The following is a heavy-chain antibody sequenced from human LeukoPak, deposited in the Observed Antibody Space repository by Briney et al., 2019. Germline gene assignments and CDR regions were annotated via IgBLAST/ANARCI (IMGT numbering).Heavy chain of an antibody. Sequence: SETLSLTCAVYGGSFSGYYWGWIRQPPGKGLEWIGSIYYSGSTYYNPSLKSRVTISVDTSKNQFSLKLSSVTAADTAVYYCASRQAIWFGELLGPIFDYWGQGTLVTVSS. D-gene: IGHD3-10*01. V-gene: IGHV4-39*01. CDR1: GGSFSGYY. CDR3: ASRQAIWFGELLGPIFDY. CDR2: IYYSGST. J-gene: IGHJ4*02.